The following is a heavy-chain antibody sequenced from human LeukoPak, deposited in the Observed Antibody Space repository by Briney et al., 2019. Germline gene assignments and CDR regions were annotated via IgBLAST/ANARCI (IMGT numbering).Heavy chain of an antibody. CDR3: ARHLYDDYANFDY. Sequence: SETLSLTCTVSGGSISSYYWSWIRQPPGKGLEWIGYIYYSGGTNYNPSLKSRVTISVDTSKNQFSLKLSSVTAADTAVYYCARHLYDDYANFDYWGQGTLVTVSS. CDR2: IYYSGGT. J-gene: IGHJ4*02. CDR1: GGSISSYY. V-gene: IGHV4-59*08. D-gene: IGHD4-17*01.